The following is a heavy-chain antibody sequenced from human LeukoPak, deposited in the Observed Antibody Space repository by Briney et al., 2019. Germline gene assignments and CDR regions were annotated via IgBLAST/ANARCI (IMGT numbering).Heavy chain of an antibody. J-gene: IGHJ4*02. CDR1: GGTFSSYA. CDR2: NIPIFGTA. D-gene: IGHD7-27*01. CDR3: ASRLGIENYFDY. Sequence: GASVKVSCKASGGTFSSYAISWVRQAPGQGLEWMGGNIPIFGTANYAQKFQGRVTITADESTSTAYMGLSSLRSEDTAVYYCASRLGIENYFDYWGQGTLVTVSS. V-gene: IGHV1-69*13.